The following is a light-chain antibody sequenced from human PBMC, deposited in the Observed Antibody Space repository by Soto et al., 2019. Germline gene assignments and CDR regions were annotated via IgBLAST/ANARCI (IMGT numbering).Light chain of an antibody. J-gene: IGLJ3*02. Sequence: QSVLTQPPSVSGSPGQTVTISCTGSSSNIGGDYNVHWYQQHPGTAPKLLIYGNSNRPSGVPDRFSGSKSGTSASLAITGLQAEEEADDYCHCYDRSRSAWVFGGGTKLTVL. CDR2: GNS. CDR1: SSNIGGDYN. V-gene: IGLV1-40*01. CDR3: HCYDRSRSAWV.